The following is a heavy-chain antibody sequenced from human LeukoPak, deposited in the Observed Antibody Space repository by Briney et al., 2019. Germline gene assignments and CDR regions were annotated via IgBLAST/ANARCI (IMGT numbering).Heavy chain of an antibody. V-gene: IGHV1-2*06. CDR1: GYTFSDYY. CDR2: INPNSGVT. J-gene: IGHJ4*02. D-gene: IGHD6-13*01. Sequence: ASVKVSCKASGYTFSDYYIHFVRQAPGQGLEWMGRINPNSGVTNYAQKFQVRVTMTRDTSINTAYMQLSSLTSDDTAVYFCAKGFMSAAGPFDYWGQGTLVTVSS. CDR3: AKGFMSAAGPFDY.